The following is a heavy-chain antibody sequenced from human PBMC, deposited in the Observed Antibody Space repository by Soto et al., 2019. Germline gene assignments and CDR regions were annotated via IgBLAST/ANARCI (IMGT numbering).Heavy chain of an antibody. CDR1: GGSISSSSYY. V-gene: IGHV4-39*01. CDR2: IYYSGST. CDR3: ARHDYDFWSGYNNWFDP. D-gene: IGHD3-3*01. J-gene: IGHJ5*02. Sequence: SETLSLTCTVSGGSISSSSYYWGWIRQPPGKGLEWIGSIYYSGSTYYNPSLKSRVTISVDTSKNQFSLKLSSVTAADTAVYYCARHDYDFWSGYNNWFDPWGQGTLVTVSS.